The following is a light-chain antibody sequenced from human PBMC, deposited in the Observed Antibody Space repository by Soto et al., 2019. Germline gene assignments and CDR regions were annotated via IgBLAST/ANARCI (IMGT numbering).Light chain of an antibody. CDR1: QSVSSN. J-gene: IGKJ4*01. CDR3: QQYYNWPLT. CDR2: GAS. Sequence: EIVLTQSPGTLSLSPGERATLFCRASQSVSSNLAWYQQKPGQAPSLLIYGASTRATGIPARFSGSGSGTEFTLTISSLQSEDLAVYYCQQYYNWPLTFGGGTKVEIK. V-gene: IGKV3-15*01.